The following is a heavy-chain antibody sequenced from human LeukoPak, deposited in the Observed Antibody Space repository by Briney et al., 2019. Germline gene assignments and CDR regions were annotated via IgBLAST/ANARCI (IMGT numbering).Heavy chain of an antibody. D-gene: IGHD2-2*01. CDR1: RFTFRSYT. Sequence: PRGSLRLSCAASRFTFRSYTMSRVPDAPEKGLERVSAICSSGDNTYYADSVKGLFTLSRYNSKHTLYLQMNSLRAEDTAVYYCAKPHPLRVGIVVVPAATDYWGEGTLVTVSS. CDR3: AKPHPLRVGIVVVPAATDY. V-gene: IGHV3-23*01. J-gene: IGHJ4*02. CDR2: ICSSGDNT.